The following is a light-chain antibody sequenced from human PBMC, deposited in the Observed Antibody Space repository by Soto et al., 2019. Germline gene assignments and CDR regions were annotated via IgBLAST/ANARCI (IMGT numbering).Light chain of an antibody. CDR2: AAT. Sequence: DIHMTQSPSTLSASVGYRVTIICRASQTISSWLAWYQQEPGKAPKLLIYAATSLQSGVPSRFSGSGSGTDFTLTISSLQPEDFATYYCQQSYSTPWTFGQGTKVDIK. J-gene: IGKJ1*01. V-gene: IGKV1-39*01. CDR3: QQSYSTPWT. CDR1: QTISSW.